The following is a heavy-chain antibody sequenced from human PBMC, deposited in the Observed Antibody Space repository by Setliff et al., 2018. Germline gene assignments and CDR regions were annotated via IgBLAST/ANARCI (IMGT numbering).Heavy chain of an antibody. CDR2: TTPMFGTT. Sequence: ASVKVSCKASGGTFSSYGITWVRQAPGQGLEWMGGTTPMFGTTNYARKFQGRVTIITDESTSTAYMQLSSLGSEDTAVYYCVREGVDSRSSTDYRYYMDVWGEGTTVTVSS. D-gene: IGHD3-22*01. V-gene: IGHV1-69*05. CDR1: GGTFSSYG. J-gene: IGHJ6*03. CDR3: VREGVDSRSSTDYRYYMDV.